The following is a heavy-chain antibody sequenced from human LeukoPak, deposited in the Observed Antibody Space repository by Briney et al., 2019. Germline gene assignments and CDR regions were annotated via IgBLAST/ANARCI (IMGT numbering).Heavy chain of an antibody. J-gene: IGHJ3*02. CDR3: ARTPPPTYYYDSSGYYGDAFDI. CDR2: IYTSGST. V-gene: IGHV4-4*07. D-gene: IGHD3-22*01. Sequence: PSETLSLTCTVSGGSISSYYWSWIRQPAGKGLEWIGRIYTSGSTNYNPSLKSRVTMSVDTSENQFSLKLSSVTAADTAVYYCARTPPPTYYYDSSGYYGDAFDIWGQGTMVTVSS. CDR1: GGSISSYY.